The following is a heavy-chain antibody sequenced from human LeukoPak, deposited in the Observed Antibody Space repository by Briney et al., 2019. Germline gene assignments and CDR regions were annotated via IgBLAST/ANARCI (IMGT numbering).Heavy chain of an antibody. J-gene: IGHJ5*02. D-gene: IGHD2-2*02. Sequence: PWASVKVSCKVSGYTLTELSMHWVRQAPGKGLEWMGGFDPEDGETIYAQKFQGRVTMTEDTSTDTAYMELSSLRSEDAAVYYCATSAGGYQLLYNWFDPWGQGTLVTVSS. CDR2: FDPEDGET. CDR1: GYTLTELS. CDR3: ATSAGGYQLLYNWFDP. V-gene: IGHV1-24*01.